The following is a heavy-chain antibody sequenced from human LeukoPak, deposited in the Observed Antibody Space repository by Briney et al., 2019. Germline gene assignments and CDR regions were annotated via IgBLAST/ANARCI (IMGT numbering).Heavy chain of an antibody. V-gene: IGHV1-18*01. CDR3: ARDSLGDYVWGSYRHDFDY. Sequence: GASVTVTCKCSGYTFTSYGISWVRQAPGQGLEWMGWISAYNGNTNYAQKLQERVTMTTDTSTNTASLELRSLRAADRAVYYCARDSLGDYVWGSYRHDFDYWGQGTLVTVSS. CDR1: GYTFTSYG. CDR2: ISAYNGNT. J-gene: IGHJ4*02. D-gene: IGHD3-16*02.